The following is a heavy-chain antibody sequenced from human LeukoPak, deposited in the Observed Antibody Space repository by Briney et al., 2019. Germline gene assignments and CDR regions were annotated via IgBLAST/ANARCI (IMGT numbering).Heavy chain of an antibody. CDR1: GGSISSSSYY. D-gene: IGHD6-13*01. Sequence: PSETLSLTCTVSGGSISSSSYYWGWIRQPPGKGLEWIGYIYYSGSTNYNPSLKSRVTISVNTSKNQFSLKLSSVTAADTAVYYCARELKQQLPRGVWYFDLWGRGTLVTVSS. CDR2: IYYSGST. V-gene: IGHV4-61*01. CDR3: ARELKQQLPRGVWYFDL. J-gene: IGHJ2*01.